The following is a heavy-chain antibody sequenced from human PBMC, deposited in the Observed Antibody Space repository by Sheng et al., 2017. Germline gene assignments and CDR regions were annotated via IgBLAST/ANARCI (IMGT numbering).Heavy chain of an antibody. V-gene: IGHV3-48*01. CDR3: ARDNRFLEWSLDYMDV. CDR2: ISSSSSTI. D-gene: IGHD3-3*01. CDR1: GFTFSSYS. J-gene: IGHJ6*03. Sequence: EVQLVESGGGLVQPGGSLRLSCAASGFTFSSYSMNWVRQAPGKGLEWVSYISSSSSTIYYADSVKGRFTISRDNAKNSLYLQMNSLRAEDTAVYYCARDNRFLEWSLDYMDVWGKGTTVTVSS.